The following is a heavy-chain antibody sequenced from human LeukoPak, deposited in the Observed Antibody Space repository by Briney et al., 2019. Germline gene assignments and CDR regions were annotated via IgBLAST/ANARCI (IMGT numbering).Heavy chain of an antibody. D-gene: IGHD6-19*01. CDR1: GYTFTGYN. CDR3: ARVNSGWLVALGY. Sequence: ASVKVSCKASGYTFTGYNMHWVRQAPGQGLEWVGWINPNSGGTRYAQKFRGRVTMTRDTSISTTYMELSRLRSDDTAVYYCARVNSGWLVALGYWGQGTLVTVSS. CDR2: INPNSGGT. J-gene: IGHJ4*02. V-gene: IGHV1-2*02.